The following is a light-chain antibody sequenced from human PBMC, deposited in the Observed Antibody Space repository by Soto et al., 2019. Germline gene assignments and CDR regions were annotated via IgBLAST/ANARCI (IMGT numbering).Light chain of an antibody. CDR2: EVS. Sequence: QSALTQPPSVSGSPGQSVTISCTGTSSDVGSYNRVSWYQQPPGTAPKLMIYEVSNRPSGVPDRSSGSKSGNTASLTISGLQAEDEADYYCSSYTSSSEGVFGTGTKLTVL. CDR3: SSYTSSSEGV. J-gene: IGLJ1*01. V-gene: IGLV2-18*02. CDR1: SSDVGSYNR.